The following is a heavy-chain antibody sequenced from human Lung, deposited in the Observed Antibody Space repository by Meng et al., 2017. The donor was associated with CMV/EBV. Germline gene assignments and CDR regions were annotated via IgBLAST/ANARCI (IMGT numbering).Heavy chain of an antibody. CDR1: DYSISSGFY. CDR3: ARGIFGVVDY. CDR2: IHHTGSS. V-gene: IGHV4-38-2*02. J-gene: IGHJ4*02. D-gene: IGHD3-3*01. Sequence: SQXXXLTCTVSDYSISSGFYWGCVRQPPGKGLEWIGSIHHTGSSYYDPSLKSRVTLSVDTSKNQFSLKVTSVTAADTAVYYCARGIFGVVDYWGQGTLVTVSS.